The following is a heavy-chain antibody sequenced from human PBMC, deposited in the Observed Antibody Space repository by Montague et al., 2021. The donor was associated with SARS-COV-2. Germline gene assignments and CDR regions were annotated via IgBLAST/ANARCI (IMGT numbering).Heavy chain of an antibody. CDR2: IYESGST. CDR1: GVSISSGDYS. J-gene: IGHJ3*02. V-gene: IGHV4-30-2*06. D-gene: IGHD3-22*01. CDR3: ARQYYDSSGEDAFDI. Sequence: TLSLTCTVSGVSISSGDYSWNWIRQSPGKGLEWIGFIYESGSTLYNPSLKSRITISVDTSKNQFSLKLSSVTAADTAVYYCARQYYDSSGEDAFDIWGQGTMVTVSS.